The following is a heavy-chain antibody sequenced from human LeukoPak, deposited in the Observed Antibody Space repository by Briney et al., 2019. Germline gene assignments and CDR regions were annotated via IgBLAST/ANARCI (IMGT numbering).Heavy chain of an antibody. CDR3: ARDRVGSSSPTDY. CDR1: GYTFTGYY. Sequence: ASVKVSCKASGYTFTGYYMHWVRQAPGQGLEWMGWINPNRGGTNYAQKFQGRVTMTRDTSISTAYMELSRLRSDDTAVYYCARDRVGSSSPTDYWGQGTLVTVSS. V-gene: IGHV1-2*02. CDR2: INPNRGGT. D-gene: IGHD6-6*01. J-gene: IGHJ4*02.